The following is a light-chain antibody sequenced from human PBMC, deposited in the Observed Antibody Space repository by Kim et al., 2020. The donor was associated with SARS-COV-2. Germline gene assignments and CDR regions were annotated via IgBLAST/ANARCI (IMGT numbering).Light chain of an antibody. J-gene: IGKJ1*01. CDR2: GAS. V-gene: IGKV1-27*01. CDR1: QSTSSH. CDR3: HKRNSAPRT. Sequence: ASPGYVVSLSRRASQSTSSHLAWFHLKPGQAPRLLIYGASAVQPGVPSRFSGSGSGTDFTRTITSLQPEDVAAYYCHKRNSAPRTFGQETKVDIK.